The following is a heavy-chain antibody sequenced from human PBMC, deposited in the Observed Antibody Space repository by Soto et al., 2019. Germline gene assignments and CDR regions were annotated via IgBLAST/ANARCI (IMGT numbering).Heavy chain of an antibody. CDR1: GFTLSHYV. J-gene: IGHJ5*01. D-gene: IGHD1-26*01. Sequence: GGSLRLACEGSGFTLSHYVMYWVRQAPGKGPEWVSSIYGNSGEIHYADFVKGRFTISRDNSRNTLYLQMDSLRADDTAVFYCAKSYSGGGYNNFFDSWGQGTPVTVSS. CDR2: IYGNSGEI. CDR3: AKSYSGGGYNNFFDS. V-gene: IGHV3-23*01.